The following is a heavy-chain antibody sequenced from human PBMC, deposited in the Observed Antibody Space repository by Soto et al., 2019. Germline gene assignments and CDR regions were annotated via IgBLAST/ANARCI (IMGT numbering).Heavy chain of an antibody. CDR3: AKMGFRGSTGSYHHTMDV. J-gene: IGHJ6*02. CDR2: MSGSGSSS. V-gene: IGHV3-23*01. CDR1: GFTFSTYA. Sequence: GGSLRLSCAASGFTFSTYAMSWVRQAPGKGLERVSVMSGSGSSSYHADSVKGRFTISRDNSKNTLYLQMKSLRAEDTAVYYCAKMGFRGSTGSYHHTMDVWGQGTTVTVSS. D-gene: IGHD1-26*01.